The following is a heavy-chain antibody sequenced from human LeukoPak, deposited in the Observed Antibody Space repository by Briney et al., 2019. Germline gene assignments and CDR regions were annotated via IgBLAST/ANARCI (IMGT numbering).Heavy chain of an antibody. V-gene: IGHV4-59*08. CDR2: IYYGGST. D-gene: IGHD4-11*01. J-gene: IGHJ4*02. CDR1: GGSISSYY. CDR3: ARGFYSPHY. Sequence: PSETLSLTCTVSGGSISSYYWSWIRQPPGKGLEWLGYIYYGGSTNYNPSLKSRVTISVDTSKDQFSLKLSSVTAADTAVYYCARGFYSPHYWGQGTLVSVSS.